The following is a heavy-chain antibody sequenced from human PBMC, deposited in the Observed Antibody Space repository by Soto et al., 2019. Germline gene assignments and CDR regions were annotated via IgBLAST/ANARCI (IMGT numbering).Heavy chain of an antibody. CDR1: GGSISGYY. CDR2: IYYSGST. D-gene: IGHD6-6*01. CDR3: AREDSSSSIDP. J-gene: IGHJ5*02. V-gene: IGHV4-59*01. Sequence: QVQLQESRPGLVKPSETLSLTCTVSGGSISGYYWSWIRQSPWKGLEWIGYIYYSGSTNYNPSLKSRVTISVDTSKNQFSLKLNSVTAADTAVYYCAREDSSSSIDPWGQGTLVTVSS.